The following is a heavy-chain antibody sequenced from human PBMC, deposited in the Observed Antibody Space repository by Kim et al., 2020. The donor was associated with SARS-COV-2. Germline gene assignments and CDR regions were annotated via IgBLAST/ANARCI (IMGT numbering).Heavy chain of an antibody. CDR3: ARLDFYIAVAGPAYF. CDR2: IYPGDSDT. J-gene: IGHJ4*02. D-gene: IGHD6-19*01. Sequence: GESLKISCKGSGYSFTSYWIGWVRQMPGKGLEWMGIIYPGDSDTRYSPSFQGQVTISADKSISTAYLQWSSLKASDTAMYYCARLDFYIAVAGPAYFWGQGTLVTVSS. CDR1: GYSFTSYW. V-gene: IGHV5-51*01.